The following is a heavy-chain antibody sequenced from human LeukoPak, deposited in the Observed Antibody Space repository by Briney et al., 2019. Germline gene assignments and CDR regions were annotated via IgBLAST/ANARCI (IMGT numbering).Heavy chain of an antibody. CDR2: INHSGST. CDR3: ARGQRRYFAWYYY. D-gene: IGHD3-9*01. CDR1: GGSFSGYY. V-gene: IGHV4-34*01. J-gene: IGHJ4*02. Sequence: SSETLSLTCAVYGGSFSGYYWSWLRQPPGKGLEWIGEINHSGSTNYNPSLKSRVHISVDTSQEQFSRELSCVTAADLGENYCARGQRRYFAWYYYWGQGTLVTVSS.